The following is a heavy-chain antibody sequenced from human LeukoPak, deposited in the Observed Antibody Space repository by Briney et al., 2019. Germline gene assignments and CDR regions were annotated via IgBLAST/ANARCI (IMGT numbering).Heavy chain of an antibody. CDR1: GGSVSSYY. D-gene: IGHD3-10*01. CDR3: ARTEFMVRGVILAFFDF. CDR2: IYYNGDT. V-gene: IGHV4-59*02. J-gene: IGHJ2*01. Sequence: SETLSLTCTVSGGSVSSYYWSWIRQPPGKGLEWIGYIYYNGDTNYNPSLKSRVTISIDTSKNQFSLQLNSVTPEDTAVYYCARTEFMVRGVILAFFDFWGRGTVVTVSS.